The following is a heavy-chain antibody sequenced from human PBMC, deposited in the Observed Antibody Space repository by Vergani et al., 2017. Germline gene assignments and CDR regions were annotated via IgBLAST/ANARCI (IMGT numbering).Heavy chain of an antibody. CDR3: VREGSYCGSTTCRNPSYVYYYHMDV. Sequence: QVQLVESGGGVVQRGGSLRLSCATSGFTLSNYDMQWIRQGPGKGLEFVAFIQFDGSNQYYADSVKGRFTISRDNSRNTLDLLMSSLRAEDTAIYYCVREGSYCGSTTCRNPSYVYYYHMDVWGEGTTVTVSS. J-gene: IGHJ6*03. CDR1: GFTLSNYD. D-gene: IGHD2-21*01. V-gene: IGHV3-30*02. CDR2: IQFDGSNQ.